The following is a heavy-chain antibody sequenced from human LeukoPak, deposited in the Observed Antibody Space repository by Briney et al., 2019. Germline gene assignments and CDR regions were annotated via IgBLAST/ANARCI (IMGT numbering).Heavy chain of an antibody. D-gene: IGHD1-26*01. V-gene: IGHV4-31*03. CDR1: GGSISSGGYY. CDR2: IYYSGST. Sequence: PSQTLSLTCTVSGGSISSGGYYWSWIRQHPGKGLEWIGYIYYSGSTYYNPSLKSRVTISVDTSKNQFSLKLSSVTAADTTVYYCARGGARRYFDYWGQGTLVTVSS. CDR3: ARGGARRYFDY. J-gene: IGHJ4*02.